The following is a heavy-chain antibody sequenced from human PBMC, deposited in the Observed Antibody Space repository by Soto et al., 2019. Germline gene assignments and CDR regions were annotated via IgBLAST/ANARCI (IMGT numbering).Heavy chain of an antibody. V-gene: IGHV4-31*08. Sequence: PQPLPYTVSGGSISNRADYWSWNRQHPGRGLEWIVYMHYSGSTYYNPSLKSRVTISVDTSKSQFSLKLSSVTAADTAVYYCTCIFSGGYGYGFYYYGMDVWGQGTTVTGLL. CDR2: MHYSGST. J-gene: IGHJ6*02. CDR1: GGSISNRADY. D-gene: IGHD5-18*01. CDR3: TCIFSGGYGYGFYYYGMDV.